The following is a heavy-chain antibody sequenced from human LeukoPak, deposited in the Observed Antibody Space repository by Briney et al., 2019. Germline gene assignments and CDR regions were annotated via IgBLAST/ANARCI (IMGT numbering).Heavy chain of an antibody. CDR1: GFTFSSYS. CDR3: AKDGLLWFGELPN. V-gene: IGHV3-48*01. Sequence: GGSLRLSCAASGFTFSSYSMDWVRQAPGKGLEWVSYISSSSSTIYYADSVKGRFTISRDNAKNSLYLQMNSLRAEDTAVYYCAKDGLLWFGELPNWGQGTLVTVSS. CDR2: ISSSSSTI. J-gene: IGHJ4*02. D-gene: IGHD3-10*01.